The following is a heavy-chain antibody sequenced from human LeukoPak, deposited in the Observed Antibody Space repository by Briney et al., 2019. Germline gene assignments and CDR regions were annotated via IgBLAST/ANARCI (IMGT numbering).Heavy chain of an antibody. Sequence: SQTLSLTCAISGDNVARKSAAWNWFRQSPSRGLEWLGRTYYRSKWFINYAPFVKSRIIINPDTPKNQVSLQLNSVTPEDTAVYYCTRSDCSSGRCPGFDNWGQGTLVTVSS. CDR3: TRSDCSSGRCPGFDN. D-gene: IGHD6-19*01. CDR2: TYYRSKWFI. CDR1: GDNVARKSAA. J-gene: IGHJ4*02. V-gene: IGHV6-1*01.